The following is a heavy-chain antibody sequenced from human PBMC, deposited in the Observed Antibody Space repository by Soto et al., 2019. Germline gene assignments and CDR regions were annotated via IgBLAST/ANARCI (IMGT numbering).Heavy chain of an antibody. V-gene: IGHV4-34*01. CDR3: ARGLGTREFY. Sequence: SETLSLTCAVYGGSFSGYYWIWIRQPPGKGLEWIGEINHSGSTNYNPSLKSRVTISVDTSKNQFSLKLSSVTAADTAVYYCARGLGTREFYWGQGTLVTVSP. CDR2: INHSGST. CDR1: GGSFSGYY. J-gene: IGHJ4*02. D-gene: IGHD3-16*01.